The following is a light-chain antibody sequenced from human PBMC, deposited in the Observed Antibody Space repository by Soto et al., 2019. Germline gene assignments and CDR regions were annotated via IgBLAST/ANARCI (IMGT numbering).Light chain of an antibody. J-gene: IGKJ1*01. CDR3: QQYGSSPTWT. CDR1: QSVSSSY. Sequence: EIVLTQSPGTLSLSPGERATLSCRASQSVSSSYLAWYQQKPSQAPRLLIYGASSRATGIPDRFSGSGSGTDFTLTINRLEPEDFAVYYCQQYGSSPTWTFGQGTNVEIK. V-gene: IGKV3-20*01. CDR2: GAS.